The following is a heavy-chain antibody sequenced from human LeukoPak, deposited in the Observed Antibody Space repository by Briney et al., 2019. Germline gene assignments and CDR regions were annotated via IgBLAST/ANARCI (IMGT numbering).Heavy chain of an antibody. Sequence: SETQSLTCSVSGDAIRSGDAYWGWIRQSPLKGLEWIANIYYVGSPHYNPSLNSRRVTMSVDTAKNQFSLTLTSVTAADTAVYYCARFPIRKRAMDVWGQGTTLTVSS. J-gene: IGHJ6*02. D-gene: IGHD5-24*01. V-gene: IGHV4-39*01. CDR3: ARFPIRKRAMDV. CDR2: IYYVGSP. CDR1: GDAIRSGDAY.